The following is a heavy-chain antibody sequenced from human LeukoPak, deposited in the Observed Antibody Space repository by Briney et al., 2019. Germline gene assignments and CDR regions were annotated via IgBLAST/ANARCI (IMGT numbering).Heavy chain of an antibody. Sequence: PSETLSLTCTVSGGSISSYYWSWIRQPAGKELEWIGRIYTSGSTNYNPSLKSRVTMSVDTSKNQFSLKLSSVTAADTAVYYCARDEYYDFWSGQKGGFDYWGQGTLVTVSS. CDR1: GGSISSYY. V-gene: IGHV4-4*07. CDR2: IYTSGST. CDR3: ARDEYYDFWSGQKGGFDY. J-gene: IGHJ4*02. D-gene: IGHD3-3*01.